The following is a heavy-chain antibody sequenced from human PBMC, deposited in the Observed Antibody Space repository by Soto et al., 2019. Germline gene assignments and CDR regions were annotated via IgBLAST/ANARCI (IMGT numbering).Heavy chain of an antibody. CDR2: IWYDGSNK. Sequence: GGSLRLSCAASGFTFSSYGMHWVRQAPGKGLEWVAVIWYDGSNKYYADSVKGRFTISRDNSKNTLYLKMNSLRAEETAVYYCARDSRYYYDSSGYYGIAGFDIWGQGTMVTVSS. D-gene: IGHD3-22*01. CDR3: ARDSRYYYDSSGYYGIAGFDI. V-gene: IGHV3-33*01. J-gene: IGHJ3*02. CDR1: GFTFSSYG.